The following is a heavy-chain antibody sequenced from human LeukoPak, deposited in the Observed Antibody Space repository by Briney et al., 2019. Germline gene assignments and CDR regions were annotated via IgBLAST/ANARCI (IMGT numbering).Heavy chain of an antibody. V-gene: IGHV4-4*02. CDR1: GGSISSSNW. Sequence: SETLSLTCAVSGGSISSSNWWSWVRQPPGKGLEWIGTIYYTGSTSYNPSLKSRVTISVDTSKNQFSLKLTSVTAADTAVYYCATRGGPYYFDYWGQGTLVTVSS. D-gene: IGHD3-10*01. CDR3: ATRGGPYYFDY. CDR2: IYYTGST. J-gene: IGHJ4*02.